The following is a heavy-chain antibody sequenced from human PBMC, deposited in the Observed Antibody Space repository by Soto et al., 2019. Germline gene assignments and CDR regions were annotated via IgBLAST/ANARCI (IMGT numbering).Heavy chain of an antibody. V-gene: IGHV3-23*01. Sequence: GGSLRLSCAASGFTFSSYAMSWVRQAPGKGLEWVSAISGSGGSTYYADSGKGRFTISRDNSKNTLYLQMNSLRAEDTAVYYCAKGLGIARLTDNFDYWGQGTLVTVSS. CDR1: GFTFSSYA. CDR2: ISGSGGST. J-gene: IGHJ4*02. CDR3: AKGLGIARLTDNFDY. D-gene: IGHD6-13*01.